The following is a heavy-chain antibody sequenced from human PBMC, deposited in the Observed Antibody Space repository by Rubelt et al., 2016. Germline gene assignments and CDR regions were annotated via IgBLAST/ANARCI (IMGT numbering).Heavy chain of an antibody. CDR3: AKGGNVVVTARLYYFDY. J-gene: IGHJ4*02. V-gene: IGHV3-30*02. D-gene: IGHD2-21*02. CDR1: GFTFSSYG. Sequence: VQLVESGGGLVQPGGSLRLSCAASGFTFSSYGMHWVLQAPGKGLEWVAFIRYDGSNKYYADSVKGRVTISRDNSKNTLYLQMNSLRAEDTAVYYCAKGGNVVVTARLYYFDYWGQGTLVTVSS. CDR2: IRYDGSNK.